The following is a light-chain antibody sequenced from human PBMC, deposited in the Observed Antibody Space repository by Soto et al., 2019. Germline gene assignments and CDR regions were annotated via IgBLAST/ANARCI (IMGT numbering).Light chain of an antibody. V-gene: IGKV3-15*01. CDR2: EAS. J-gene: IGKJ5*01. Sequence: EIVLTQSPATLALSPGERATLSCRASQSMSSNLAWYQQKPGQVPRLLIYEASTRAAGIPAGFSGSGSGTEFTLTISSLQSEDFAVYYCQQYNNWPITFCQGTLLEIK. CDR1: QSMSSN. CDR3: QQYNNWPIT.